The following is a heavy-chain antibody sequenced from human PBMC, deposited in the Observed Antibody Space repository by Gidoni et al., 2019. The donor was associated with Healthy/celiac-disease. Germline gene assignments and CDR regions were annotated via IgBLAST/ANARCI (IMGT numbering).Heavy chain of an antibody. V-gene: IGHV3-49*03. CDR2: IRSKADGGTT. CDR1: GFTFGYYA. CDR3: TRDEMGDYYYYYRDV. Sequence: EVQLVASGVGLVQPGRSLRLSLSASGFTFGYYAMRWFRQAPGKGLEWVGVIRSKADGGTTEYASSGKGRFTSSRDDSKSIAYLQMNSLKTEDTAVYYCTRDEMGDYYYYYRDVWGKGTTVTVSS. D-gene: IGHD3-16*01. J-gene: IGHJ6*03.